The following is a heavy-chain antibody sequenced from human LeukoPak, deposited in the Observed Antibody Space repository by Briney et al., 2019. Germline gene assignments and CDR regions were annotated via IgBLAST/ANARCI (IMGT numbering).Heavy chain of an antibody. Sequence: GGSLRLSCAASGFSFSSYGMHWVRQAPGKGLEWVSYISSSGSTIYYADSVKGRFTISRDNAKNSLYLQMNSLRAEDTAVYYCAELGITMIGGVWGKGTTVTISS. CDR2: ISSSGSTI. V-gene: IGHV3-48*04. CDR3: AELGITMIGGV. CDR1: GFSFSSYG. D-gene: IGHD3-10*02. J-gene: IGHJ6*04.